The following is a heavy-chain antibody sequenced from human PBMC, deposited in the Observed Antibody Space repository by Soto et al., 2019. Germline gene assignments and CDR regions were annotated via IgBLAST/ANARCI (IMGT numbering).Heavy chain of an antibody. J-gene: IGHJ1*01. CDR1: GGSISSGGYY. CDR3: ARARAGTTTY. D-gene: IGHD1-7*01. V-gene: IGHV4-31*03. CDR2: IYYSGST. Sequence: PSEPLSLACTVSGGSISSGGYYWSWIRQRPGKGLEWIGYIYYSGSTYYNPSLKSRVTISVDTSKNQFSLKLSSVTAADTAVYYCARARAGTTTYWGQGTLVPVSS.